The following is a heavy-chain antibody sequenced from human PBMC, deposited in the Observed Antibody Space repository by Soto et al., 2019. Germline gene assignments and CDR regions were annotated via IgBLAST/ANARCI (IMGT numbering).Heavy chain of an antibody. J-gene: IGHJ6*02. CDR1: GYTFTSYG. CDR3: ARDHYDFWSGSPPYGMDV. Sequence: GASVKVSCKASGYTFTSYGISCGRQAPGQGLEWMGWISAYNGNTNYAQKLQGRVTMTTDTSTSTAYMELRSLRSDDTAVYYCARDHYDFWSGSPPYGMDVWGQGTTVTVSS. D-gene: IGHD3-3*01. V-gene: IGHV1-18*01. CDR2: ISAYNGNT.